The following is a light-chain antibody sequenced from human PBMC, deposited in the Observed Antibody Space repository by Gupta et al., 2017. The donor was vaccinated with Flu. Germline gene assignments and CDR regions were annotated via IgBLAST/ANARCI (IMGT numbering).Light chain of an antibody. CDR3: SSYTSSSFWV. CDR1: SSDVGGYNY. J-gene: IGLJ3*02. Sequence: QSALTQPASVSGSHGQSITISCTGTSSDVGGYNYVSWYQQHPGKAPKLMIYEVSNRPSGVSNRFSGSKSGNTASLTISGLQAEDEADYYCSSYTSSSFWVFGGGTKLTVL. V-gene: IGLV2-14*01. CDR2: EVS.